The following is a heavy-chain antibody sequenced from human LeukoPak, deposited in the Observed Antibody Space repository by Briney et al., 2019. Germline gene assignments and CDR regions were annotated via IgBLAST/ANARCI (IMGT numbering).Heavy chain of an antibody. D-gene: IGHD3-22*01. V-gene: IGHV3-33*01. J-gene: IGHJ4*02. CDR2: IWYDGSNK. Sequence: GGSLRLSCAASGFTFSSYGMHWVRQAPGKGLEWVAVIWYDGSNKYYADSVKGRFTISRDNSKNTLYLQMNSLRAEDTAVYYCARDPPGHYYDSSGYFDYWGQGTLVTVSS. CDR3: ARDPPGHYYDSSGYFDY. CDR1: GFTFSSYG.